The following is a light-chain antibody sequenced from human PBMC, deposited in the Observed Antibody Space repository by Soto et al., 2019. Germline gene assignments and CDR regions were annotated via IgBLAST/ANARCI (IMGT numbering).Light chain of an antibody. V-gene: IGKV3-20*01. CDR3: QQYGSSPLT. CDR2: DAS. CDR1: QSVRSNY. J-gene: IGKJ4*01. Sequence: EIVLTQSPDTLSLSPGERATLSCRASQSVRSNYLAWYQQKPGQAPRFLIYDASSRATGIPDRFSGSGSGTYFTLTISRLETEDFAVYYCQQYGSSPLTFGGGTKVEIK.